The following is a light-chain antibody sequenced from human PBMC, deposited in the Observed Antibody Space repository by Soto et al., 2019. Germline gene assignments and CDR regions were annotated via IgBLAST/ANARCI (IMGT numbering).Light chain of an antibody. J-gene: IGLJ3*02. CDR1: SGHTNYA. CDR2: LNSDGSH. V-gene: IGLV4-69*01. CDR3: QTWGTGVWV. Sequence: QPVLSQSPSASASLGASVNLTCTLDSGHTNYAIAWHQQQPEKGPRFLMGLNSDGSHTKGDGIPDRFSGASSGAERYLTISSLQSEDEGDYHCQTWGTGVWVFGGGTKLTVL.